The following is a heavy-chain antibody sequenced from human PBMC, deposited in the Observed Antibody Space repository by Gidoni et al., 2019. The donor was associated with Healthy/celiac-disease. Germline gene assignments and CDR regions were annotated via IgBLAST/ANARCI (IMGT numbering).Heavy chain of an antibody. CDR3: ARAPQNMYYDFWSGYYAARESYYYMDV. V-gene: IGHV1-18*01. D-gene: IGHD3-3*01. CDR1: GYTFTSYG. CDR2: SSAYNCNT. Sequence: QVQLVQSGAEVKKPGASVKVSCKASGYTFTSYGISWVRQAPGQGLEWMGWSSAYNCNTNYAQKLQGRVTMTTDTSKSTAYMELRSLRSDDTAVYYCARAPQNMYYDFWSGYYAARESYYYMDVWGKGTTVTVSS. J-gene: IGHJ6*03.